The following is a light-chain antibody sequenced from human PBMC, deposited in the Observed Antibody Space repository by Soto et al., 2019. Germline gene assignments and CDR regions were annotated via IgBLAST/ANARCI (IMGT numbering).Light chain of an antibody. CDR2: DAS. J-gene: IGKJ4*01. CDR1: QSVSSS. CDR3: QQRSSWPLT. Sequence: EIVLTQSPATLSLSPGETATLSCRASQSVSSSLAWYQQKPGQTPRLLIYDASNRATGIPARFSGSGSGTDFTLTVRSLEPEDFAVYYCQQRSSWPLTFSGGTKVEIK. V-gene: IGKV3-11*01.